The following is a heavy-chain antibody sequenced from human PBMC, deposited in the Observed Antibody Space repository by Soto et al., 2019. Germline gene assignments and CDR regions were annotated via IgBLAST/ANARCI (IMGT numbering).Heavy chain of an antibody. D-gene: IGHD2-8*01. J-gene: IGHJ6*02. CDR2: ISGYNGDT. CDR3: AKNGQPPYYYYGLDV. V-gene: IGHV1-18*01. CDR1: GYTFTRYG. Sequence: QGRLVQSGAERKKPGASVKVSCKASGYTFTRYGISWVRQAPGQGLEWMGWISGYNGDTNYAQNVQGRVSMTIDTSTSTAYMELRSLTSDDTAVYYCAKNGQPPYYYYGLDVWGQGTTVTVSS.